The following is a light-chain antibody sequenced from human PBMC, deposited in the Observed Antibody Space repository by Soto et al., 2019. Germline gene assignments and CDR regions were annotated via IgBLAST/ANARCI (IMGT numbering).Light chain of an antibody. V-gene: IGLV2-11*01. CDR1: SSYVGGYNY. Sequence: QSALTQPRSVSGSPGQSVTISCTATSSYVGGYNYVSWYQQHPGKAPKLMIYDVSKRPSGVPDRFSGSKSGNTASLTISGLQAEDEGDYYCCSYAGSYYVFGTGTKVTVL. CDR2: DVS. CDR3: CSYAGSYYV. J-gene: IGLJ1*01.